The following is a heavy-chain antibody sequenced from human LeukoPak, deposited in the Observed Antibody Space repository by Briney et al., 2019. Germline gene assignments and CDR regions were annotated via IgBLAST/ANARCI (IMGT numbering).Heavy chain of an antibody. CDR3: ARLRDRRWLLEY. D-gene: IGHD3-10*01. CDR1: GDSVSSSPYY. V-gene: IGHV4-39*01. CDR2: IRHRGNT. Sequence: SETLSLTCTVSGDSVSSSPYYWGWIRQPPGEGLEWIASIRHRGNTFYNPSFKSRVTISVDTSNNRLSLRLSSVTAADTAVYYCARLRDRRWLLEYWGQGTLVTVSS. J-gene: IGHJ4*02.